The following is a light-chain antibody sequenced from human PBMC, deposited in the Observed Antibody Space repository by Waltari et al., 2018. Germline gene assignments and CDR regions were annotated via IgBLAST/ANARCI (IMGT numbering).Light chain of an antibody. CDR2: AAS. Sequence: DIVLTQSPGTLSLSPGEPATLSCRASPSVISNYLAWYQQKPGQAPSLLIYAASSRATGVPDRISGSGSGTDFTLTLSRLEPEDFAVYYCQQHGTSPYTFGQGTKLQIK. J-gene: IGKJ2*01. CDR1: PSVISNY. CDR3: QQHGTSPYT. V-gene: IGKV3-20*01.